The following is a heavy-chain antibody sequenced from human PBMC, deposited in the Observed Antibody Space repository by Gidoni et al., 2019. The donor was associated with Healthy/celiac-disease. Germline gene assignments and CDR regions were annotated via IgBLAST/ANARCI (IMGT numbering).Heavy chain of an antibody. V-gene: IGHV1-18*01. CDR2: ISAYNGNT. CDR1: GYTFTSYG. CDR3: ARVWDYCSSTSCYRFYYYGMDV. Sequence: QVQLVQSGAEVKKPGASVKVSCKASGYTFTSYGISWVRQAPGQGLEWMGWISAYNGNTNYAQKLQGRVTMTTDTSTSTAYMELRSLRSDDTAVYYCARVWDYCSSTSCYRFYYYGMDVWGQGTTVTVSS. J-gene: IGHJ6*02. D-gene: IGHD2-2*01.